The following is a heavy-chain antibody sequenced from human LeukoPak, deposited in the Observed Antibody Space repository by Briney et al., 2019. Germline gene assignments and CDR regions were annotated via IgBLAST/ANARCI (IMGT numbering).Heavy chain of an antibody. Sequence: SDTLSLTCAVSGYSISSSNWWGWIRQPPGKGLEWIGYIYYSGSTNYNPSLKSRVTMSVDTSKNQFSLKLSSVTAADTAVYYCARGQYHLVVSRYYFDYWGQGTLVTVSS. D-gene: IGHD3-22*01. V-gene: IGHV4-28*03. CDR2: IYYSGST. J-gene: IGHJ4*02. CDR1: GYSISSSNW. CDR3: ARGQYHLVVSRYYFDY.